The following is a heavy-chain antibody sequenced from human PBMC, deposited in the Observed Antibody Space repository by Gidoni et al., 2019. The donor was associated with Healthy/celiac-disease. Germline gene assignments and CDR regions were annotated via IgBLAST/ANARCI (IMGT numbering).Heavy chain of an antibody. CDR1: GGTFSSYA. CDR3: ARSGDIVVVPAAPGDDYYYYYGMDV. Sequence: QVQLVQSGAEVKKPGSSVKVSCKASGGTFSSYAISWVRQAPGQGLEWMGGIIPIFGTANYAQKFQGRVTITADESTSTAYMELSSLRSEDTAVYYCARSGDIVVVPAAPGDDYYYYYGMDVWGQGTTVTVSS. V-gene: IGHV1-69*01. D-gene: IGHD2-2*01. CDR2: IIPIFGTA. J-gene: IGHJ6*02.